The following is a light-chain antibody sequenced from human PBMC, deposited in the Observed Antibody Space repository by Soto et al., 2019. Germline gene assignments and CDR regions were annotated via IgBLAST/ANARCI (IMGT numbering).Light chain of an antibody. V-gene: IGLV2-14*01. Sequence: QSVLTQPTAVSVSPGQSLTISLTGTSSDGGCYNFVSWYQQHPDKAPKLMIYDVTNRPSGVSNRFSGSKSGNTASLTTSGLQAEDEADYYCSSYTSISSYVFGTGTKVTVL. CDR3: SSYTSISSYV. CDR2: DVT. CDR1: SSDGGCYNF. J-gene: IGLJ1*01.